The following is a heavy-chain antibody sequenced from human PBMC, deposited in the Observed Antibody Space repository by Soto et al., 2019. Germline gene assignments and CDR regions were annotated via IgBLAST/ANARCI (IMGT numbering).Heavy chain of an antibody. CDR2: IYYSGGT. CDR3: ARARLRAVYAFDI. D-gene: IGHD5-12*01. V-gene: IGHV4-31*03. Sequence: LSLTCTVSGGSVSSGAYYWTWIRQRPGKGLEWIGYIYYSGGTYYSPSLKSRLSISLDTSKNQFSLRLSSVTAADTAMYYCARARLRAVYAFDIWGQGTMVTVSS. CDR1: GGSVSSGAYY. J-gene: IGHJ3*02.